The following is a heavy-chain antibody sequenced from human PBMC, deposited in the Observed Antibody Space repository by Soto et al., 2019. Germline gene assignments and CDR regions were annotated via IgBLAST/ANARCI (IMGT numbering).Heavy chain of an antibody. J-gene: IGHJ5*01. CDR3: AKDRGRGYDWFDS. Sequence: EVQLLESGGGLVQPGGSLRLSCAASGFTFSSYAMSWVRQAPGKGLEWVSGISGSGGSTFYADSVKGRFTIARDTSKNTLFLQRTSLRAEDTAVYYCAKDRGRGYDWFDSWGQGTLVTVSS. V-gene: IGHV3-23*01. CDR1: GFTFSSYA. D-gene: IGHD5-12*01. CDR2: ISGSGGST.